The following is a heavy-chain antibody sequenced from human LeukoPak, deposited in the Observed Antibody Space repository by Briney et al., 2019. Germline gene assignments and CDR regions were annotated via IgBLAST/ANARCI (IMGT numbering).Heavy chain of an antibody. Sequence: PSETLSLTCAVSGGSISSSNWWSWVRQPPGKGLEWIGEIYHSGSTNYNPSLKSRVTMSVDTSKNQFSLKLSSVTAADTAVYYCAREYSSGWKYYYYYYMDVWGKGTTVTISS. D-gene: IGHD6-19*01. CDR1: GGSISSSNW. CDR2: IYHSGST. V-gene: IGHV4-4*02. J-gene: IGHJ6*03. CDR3: AREYSSGWKYYYYYYMDV.